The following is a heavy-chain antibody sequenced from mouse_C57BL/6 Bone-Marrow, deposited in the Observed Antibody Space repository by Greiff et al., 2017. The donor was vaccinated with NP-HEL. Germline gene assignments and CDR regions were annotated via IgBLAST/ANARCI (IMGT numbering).Heavy chain of an antibody. D-gene: IGHD2-3*01. CDR1: GYTFTSYW. V-gene: IGHV1-52*01. Sequence: QVQLQQPGAELVRPGSSVKLSCKASGYTFTSYWMHWVKQRPIQGLEWIGNIDPSDSETHYNQKFKDKATLTVDKSSSTAYMQLSSLTSEDSAVYYCARERYDGYYLWYFDVWGTGTTVTVSS. J-gene: IGHJ1*03. CDR3: ARERYDGYYLWYFDV. CDR2: IDPSDSET.